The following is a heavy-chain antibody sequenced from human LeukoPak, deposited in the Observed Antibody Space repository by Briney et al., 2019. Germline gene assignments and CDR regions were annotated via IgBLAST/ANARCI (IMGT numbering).Heavy chain of an antibody. CDR3: ARASDYYDSSGYPDLYYFDY. CDR2: ISAYNGNT. Sequence: GASVKVSCKASGYTFTSYGISWVRQAPGQGLEWMGWISAYNGNTNYAQKLQGRVTMTTDTSTSTAYMELRSLRSDDTAVYYCARASDYYDSSGYPDLYYFDYWGQGTLVTVSS. CDR1: GYTFTSYG. J-gene: IGHJ4*02. D-gene: IGHD3-22*01. V-gene: IGHV1-18*01.